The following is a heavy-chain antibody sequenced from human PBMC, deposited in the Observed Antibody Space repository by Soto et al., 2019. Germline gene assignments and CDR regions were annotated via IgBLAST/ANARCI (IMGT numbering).Heavy chain of an antibody. J-gene: IGHJ4*02. CDR3: ARGPAWFGKFLPHYFDY. CDR2: IIPIFGTA. Sequence: QVQLVQSGAEVKNPGSSLTVSCKASGGTFSSYAISWVRQAPGQGLEWMGGIIPIFGTAIYAQKFQGRVTITADKSTNTAYIEMSSLRSEDTAMYYCARGPAWFGKFLPHYFDYWGQGTLVTVSS. V-gene: IGHV1-69*06. D-gene: IGHD3-10*01. CDR1: GGTFSSYA.